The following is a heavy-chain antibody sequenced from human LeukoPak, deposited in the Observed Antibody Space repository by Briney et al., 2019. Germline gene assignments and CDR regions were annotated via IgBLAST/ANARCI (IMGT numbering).Heavy chain of an antibody. CDR2: IKQDGSEK. Sequence: GGSLRLSCAASGFTFSNYWMSWVRQVPGKGLEWVANIKQDGSEKYYVDSVKGRFTISRDNAKNSLYLQMNALRAEDTAVYYCARDHREWELESAAGDWTEFDYWGQGTLVTVSS. D-gene: IGHD1-26*01. V-gene: IGHV3-7*01. CDR3: ARDHREWELESAAGDWTEFDY. CDR1: GFTFSNYW. J-gene: IGHJ4*02.